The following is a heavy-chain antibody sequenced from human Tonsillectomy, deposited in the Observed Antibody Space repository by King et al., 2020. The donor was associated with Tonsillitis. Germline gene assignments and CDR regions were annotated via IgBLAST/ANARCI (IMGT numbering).Heavy chain of an antibody. CDR2: IYPGDSDT. V-gene: IGHV5-51*01. CDR1: GYSFTSYW. CDR3: ARLAPSSDCSGGSCYSGNYYYGMDV. Sequence: QLVQSGAEVKKPGESLKISCKGSGYSFTSYWIGWVRQMPGKGLEWMGIIYPGDSDTRYSPSFQGQVTISADKSISTAYLQWSSLKASDTAMYYCARLAPSSDCSGGSCYSGNYYYGMDVWGQGTTVTVSS. J-gene: IGHJ6*02. D-gene: IGHD2-15*01.